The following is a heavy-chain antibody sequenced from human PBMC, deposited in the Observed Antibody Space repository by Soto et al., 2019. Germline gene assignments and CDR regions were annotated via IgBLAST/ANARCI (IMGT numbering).Heavy chain of an antibody. Sequence: PSETLSLTCTVSGGSVSSGSYYWSWIRQPPGKGLEWIGYIYYSGSTNYNPSPKSRVTISVDTSKNQFSLKLSSVTAADTAVYYCARGGSSPDILTGYPVYYFDYWGQGTLVTVSS. D-gene: IGHD3-9*01. J-gene: IGHJ4*02. CDR2: IYYSGST. CDR1: GGSVSSGSYY. V-gene: IGHV4-61*01. CDR3: ARGGSSPDILTGYPVYYFDY.